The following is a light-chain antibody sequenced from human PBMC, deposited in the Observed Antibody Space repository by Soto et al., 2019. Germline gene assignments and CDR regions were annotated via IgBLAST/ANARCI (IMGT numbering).Light chain of an antibody. V-gene: IGLV2-14*01. CDR2: DVS. CDR1: SSDVGYFNY. Sequence: QSALTKPASVSGSPGQSITISCTGTSSDVGYFNYVSWYQQHPGKAPKLMIYDVSNRPSGVSDRFSGSKSGNTASLTISGLQAEDEADYYCSSYTSSSTLWVFGGGTKLTVL. CDR3: SSYTSSSTLWV. J-gene: IGLJ3*02.